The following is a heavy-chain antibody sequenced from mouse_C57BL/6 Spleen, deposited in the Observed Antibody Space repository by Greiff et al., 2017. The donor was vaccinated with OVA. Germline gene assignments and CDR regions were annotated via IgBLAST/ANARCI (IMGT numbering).Heavy chain of an antibody. CDR3: ASYYSNYDAMDY. D-gene: IGHD2-5*01. J-gene: IGHJ4*01. CDR2: IHPNSGST. CDR1: GYTFTSYW. Sequence: QVQLQQSGAELVKPGASVKLSCKASGYTFTSYWMHWVKQRPGQGLEWIGMIHPNSGSTNYNEKFKSKATLTVDKSSSTAYMQLSSLTSEDSAVYYCASYYSNYDAMDYWGQGTSVTVSS. V-gene: IGHV1-64*01.